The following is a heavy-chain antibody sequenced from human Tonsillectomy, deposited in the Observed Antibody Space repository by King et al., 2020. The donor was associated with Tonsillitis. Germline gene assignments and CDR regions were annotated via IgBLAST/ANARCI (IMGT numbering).Heavy chain of an antibody. V-gene: IGHV4-4*07. Sequence: QLQESGPGLVKPSETLSLTCTVSGGPISSYYWSGIRQPAGKGLEWIGRIYTSGSTNYNPSLKSRVTMSVDTSKNQFALNLSAVTAADTAVYYCARDLRSSSGWYLYGMDVWGQGTTVTVSS. CDR3: ARDLRSSSGWYLYGMDV. D-gene: IGHD6-19*01. CDR1: GGPISSYY. CDR2: IYTSGST. J-gene: IGHJ6*02.